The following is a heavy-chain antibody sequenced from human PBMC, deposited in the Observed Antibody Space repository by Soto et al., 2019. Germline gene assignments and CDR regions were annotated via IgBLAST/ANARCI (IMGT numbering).Heavy chain of an antibody. V-gene: IGHV3-23*01. CDR3: AKARQEWELLVFSGWFDP. CDR2: ISGSGGST. Sequence: EVQLLESGGGLVQPGGSLRLSCAASGFTFSSYAMSWVRQAPGKGLEWVSAISGSGGSTYYADSVKGRFTISRDNSKNTLHLQMNSLRAEDTAVHYCAKARQEWELLVFSGWFDPWGQGTLVTVSS. J-gene: IGHJ5*02. D-gene: IGHD1-26*01. CDR1: GFTFSSYA.